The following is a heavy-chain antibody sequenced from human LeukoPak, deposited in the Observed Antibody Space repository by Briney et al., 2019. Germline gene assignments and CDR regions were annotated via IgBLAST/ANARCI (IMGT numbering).Heavy chain of an antibody. J-gene: IGHJ4*02. CDR2: ISYDGSNK. Sequence: GGSLRLSCAASGFTFSSYAMHWVRQAPGKGLEWVAVISYDGSNKYYADSVKGRFTISRGNSKNTLYLQMNSLRAGDTAVYYCARVGGAAHYWGQGTLVTVSS. D-gene: IGHD3-16*01. CDR1: GFTFSSYA. CDR3: ARVGGAAHY. V-gene: IGHV3-30-3*01.